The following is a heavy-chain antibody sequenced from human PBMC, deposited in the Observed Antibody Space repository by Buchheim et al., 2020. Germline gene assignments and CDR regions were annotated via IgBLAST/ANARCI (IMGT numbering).Heavy chain of an antibody. D-gene: IGHD6-13*01. Sequence: QVQLQESGPGQVKPSETLSLTCTVSGGSISSDYWSCIRQSPGKGLEWIGCIFYSGNTHYNPSLKSRVTITSDKSKNQFSLKLNSVTAADTAVYYCARGSGNSWHLLHWGQGTL. CDR1: GGSISSDY. CDR3: ARGSGNSWHLLH. J-gene: IGHJ1*01. V-gene: IGHV4-59*01. CDR2: IFYSGNT.